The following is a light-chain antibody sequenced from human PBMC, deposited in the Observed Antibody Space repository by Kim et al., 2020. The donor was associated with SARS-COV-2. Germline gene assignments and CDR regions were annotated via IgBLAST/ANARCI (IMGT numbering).Light chain of an antibody. Sequence: VSPGERATLSCRASQSISGNLAWYQQKPGQAPRLLIYGASTRATAFPARFSGSGSGTEFTLTISSLQSEDFAVYYCQQYNNWPLSFGGGTKVDIK. CDR2: GAS. V-gene: IGKV3-15*01. J-gene: IGKJ4*01. CDR3: QQYNNWPLS. CDR1: QSISGN.